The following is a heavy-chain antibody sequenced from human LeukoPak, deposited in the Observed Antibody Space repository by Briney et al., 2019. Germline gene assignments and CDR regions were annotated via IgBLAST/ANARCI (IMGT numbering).Heavy chain of an antibody. V-gene: IGHV3-23*01. CDR1: GFTFSSYA. CDR2: ISGSGGST. Sequence: GGSLRLSCAASGFTFSSYAMSWVRQAPGKRLEWVSAISGSGGSTYYADSVKGRFTISRDNSKNTLYLQMNSLRAEDTAVYYFAKHIFRYFDYWGQGTLVTVSS. J-gene: IGHJ4*02. D-gene: IGHD2-21*01. CDR3: AKHIFRYFDY.